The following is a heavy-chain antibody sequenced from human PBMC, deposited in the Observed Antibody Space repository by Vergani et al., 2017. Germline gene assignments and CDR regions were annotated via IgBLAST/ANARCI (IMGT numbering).Heavy chain of an antibody. D-gene: IGHD2-21*02. CDR3: ARGGGDGILGY. Sequence: KFQGRVTITRDTSASTAYMELRSLRCEDTAVYYCARGGGDGILGYWGQGTLVTVSS. J-gene: IGHJ4*02. V-gene: IGHV1-3*01.